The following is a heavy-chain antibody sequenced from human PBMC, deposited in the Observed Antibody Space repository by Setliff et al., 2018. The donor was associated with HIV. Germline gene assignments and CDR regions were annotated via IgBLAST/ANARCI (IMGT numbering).Heavy chain of an antibody. V-gene: IGHV3-20*04. J-gene: IGHJ4*02. CDR2: INWSGGST. Sequence: LRLSCAASGFTFAVSGMTWVRQAPGKGLEWVSSINWSGGSTGYADSVKGRVTISRDNAKNSLYLQMDSLRAEDTALYSCARAAVAYGDLYYFDYWGQGTLVTVSS. D-gene: IGHD4-17*01. CDR3: ARAAVAYGDLYYFDY. CDR1: GFTFAVSG.